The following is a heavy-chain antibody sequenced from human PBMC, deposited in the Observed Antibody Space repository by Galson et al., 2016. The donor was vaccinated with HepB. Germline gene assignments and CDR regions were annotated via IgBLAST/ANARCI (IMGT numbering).Heavy chain of an antibody. CDR3: ARRGINWGFFDY. D-gene: IGHD7-27*01. CDR1: GFTFNNHA. V-gene: IGHV3-23*01. J-gene: IGHJ4*02. CDR2: ISPSGDNT. Sequence: SLRLSCAASGFTFNNHAMNRVRQAPGKGLEWVSTISPSGDNTYYADSVKGRFTISRDISKNTLYLQMNSLRADDTALYYCARRGINWGFFDYWGQGTLVTVSS.